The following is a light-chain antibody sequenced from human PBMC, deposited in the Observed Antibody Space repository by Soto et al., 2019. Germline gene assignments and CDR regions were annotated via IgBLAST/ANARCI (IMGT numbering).Light chain of an antibody. J-gene: IGKJ1*01. V-gene: IGKV3-11*01. CDR3: QQGTDWPPGT. Sequence: EFVLTQSPATLSVSPREGVTLSCSASQGIGDTLAWYQHKPGQAPRLLIYDAYNRATGIPDRFRGSGSGTDFTLTISSLEPEDFALYYCQQGTDWPPGTFGQGTKVDIK. CDR2: DAY. CDR1: QGIGDT.